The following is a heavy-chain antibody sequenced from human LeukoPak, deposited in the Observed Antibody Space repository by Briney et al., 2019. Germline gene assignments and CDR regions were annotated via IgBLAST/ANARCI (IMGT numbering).Heavy chain of an antibody. Sequence: SETLSLTATAPGGSTSVSYWAWIGRPPGRGLEWIGRIYSSGSTNYNPSLKSRVTMSVDTSKNQFSLKLSSVTAADTAVYYCARATVTGFHFDYWGQGTLVTVSS. CDR3: ARATVTGFHFDY. V-gene: IGHV4-4*07. CDR2: IYSSGST. CDR1: GGSTSVSY. D-gene: IGHD4-17*01. J-gene: IGHJ4*02.